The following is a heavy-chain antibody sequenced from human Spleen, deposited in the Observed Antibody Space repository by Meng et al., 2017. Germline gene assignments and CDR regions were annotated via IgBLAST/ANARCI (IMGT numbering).Heavy chain of an antibody. CDR2: TYYRSKWFN. CDR3: ARQSSSGWSS. D-gene: IGHD6-19*01. J-gene: IGHJ3*01. V-gene: IGHV6-1*01. Sequence: SQTLSLTCAISGDSVSRNIVAWSWIRQSPSRGLEWLGRTYYRSKWFNEYAVFVESRITISADTSKNLVSLQLSSVTPEDTAVYYCARQSSSGWSSWGQGTMVTVSS. CDR1: GDSVSRNIVA.